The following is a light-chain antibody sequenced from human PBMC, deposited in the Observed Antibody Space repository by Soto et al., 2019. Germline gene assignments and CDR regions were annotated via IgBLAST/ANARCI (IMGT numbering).Light chain of an antibody. CDR3: QQYSRSPLT. CDR2: GAS. J-gene: IGKJ4*01. V-gene: IGKV3-20*01. Sequence: DIVLTQSPGTLSLSPGERATLSCRASQSVTSNYLAWYQQKPGQAPRLLIHGASSRATGIPDRFSGSGSVTDFTLTISRLEPEDFVVYYCQQYSRSPLTFGGGTKVEIK. CDR1: QSVTSNY.